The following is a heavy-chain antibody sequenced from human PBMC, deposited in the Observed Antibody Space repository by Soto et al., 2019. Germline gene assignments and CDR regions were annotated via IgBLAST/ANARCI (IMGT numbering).Heavy chain of an antibody. CDR2: INPNSGGT. CDR1: RYTFTGYY. V-gene: IGHV1-2*04. Sequence: ASVKVSCKASRYTFTGYYMHWVRQAPGQGLEWMGWINPNSGGTNYAQKFQGWVTMTRDTSISTAYMELSRLRSDDTAVYYCAREGEYSSSGNWFDPWGQGTLVTVSS. CDR3: AREGEYSSSGNWFDP. J-gene: IGHJ5*02. D-gene: IGHD6-6*01.